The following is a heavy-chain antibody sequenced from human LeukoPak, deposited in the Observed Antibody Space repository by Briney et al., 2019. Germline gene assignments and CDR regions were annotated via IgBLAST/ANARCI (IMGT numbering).Heavy chain of an antibody. Sequence: GGPLRLSCAASGFTFSSYSMNWVRQAPGKGLEWVSYISSSSSTIYYADSVKGRFTISRDNAKNSLYLQMNSQRAEDTAVYYCAREYYGSGSYFYYYGMDVWGQGTTVTVSS. D-gene: IGHD3-10*01. CDR1: GFTFSSYS. CDR3: AREYYGSGSYFYYYGMDV. J-gene: IGHJ6*02. V-gene: IGHV3-48*01. CDR2: ISSSSSTI.